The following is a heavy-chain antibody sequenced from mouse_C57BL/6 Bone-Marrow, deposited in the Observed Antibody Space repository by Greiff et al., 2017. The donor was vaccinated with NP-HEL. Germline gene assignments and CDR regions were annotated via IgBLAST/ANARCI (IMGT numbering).Heavy chain of an antibody. CDR1: GFSFNTYA. CDR3: VRQNYYGSSPYWYFDV. V-gene: IGHV10-1*01. CDR2: IRSKSNNYAT. Sequence: EVKVVESGGGLVQPKGSLKLSCAASGFSFNTYAMNWVRQAPGKGLEWVARIRSKSNNYATYYADSVKDSFTISRDDSESMLYLQMNNLKTEDTAMYYCVRQNYYGSSPYWYFDVWGTGTTVTVSS. D-gene: IGHD1-1*01. J-gene: IGHJ1*03.